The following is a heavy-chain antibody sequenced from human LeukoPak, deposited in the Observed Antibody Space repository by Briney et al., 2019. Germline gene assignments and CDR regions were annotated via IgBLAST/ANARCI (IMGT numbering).Heavy chain of an antibody. Sequence: GGSLRLSCAASGLTFSNAWVSWVRQAPGEGLEWVGRIKSKSDGGTTDYAAPVVGRFTISRDDSKNTVYLQMNSLETEDTAVYYCTTAGHHWGQGTLVIVSS. D-gene: IGHD7-27*01. CDR1: GLTFSNAW. CDR2: IKSKSDGGTT. J-gene: IGHJ4*02. CDR3: TTAGHH. V-gene: IGHV3-15*01.